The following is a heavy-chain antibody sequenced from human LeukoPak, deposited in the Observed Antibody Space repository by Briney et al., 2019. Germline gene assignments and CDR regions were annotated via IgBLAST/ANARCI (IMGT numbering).Heavy chain of an antibody. Sequence: GASLRLSCAASGFTFTDYWISWGRQAPGKGLEWVAKIKHDGGEKYYVDSVKGRFTISRDNAKNSLYLQMNSLRAEDTAVYYCTRSYSPFDYWGQGTLVTVSS. CDR1: GFTFTDYW. D-gene: IGHD6-13*01. V-gene: IGHV3-7*05. J-gene: IGHJ4*02. CDR3: TRSYSPFDY. CDR2: IKHDGGEK.